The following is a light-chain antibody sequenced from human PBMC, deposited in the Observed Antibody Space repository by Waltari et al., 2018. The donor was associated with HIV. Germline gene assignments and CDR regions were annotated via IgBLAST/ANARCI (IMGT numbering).Light chain of an antibody. CDR3: QQYNVYSKT. V-gene: IGKV1-5*03. CDR1: QTISHW. J-gene: IGKJ1*01. CDR2: KAS. Sequence: DIQMTQSPSTLSASVGDRVTIPFRASQTISHWLAWYQQKPGKAPKLLIYKASSLESGVPSRFSGSGSGTEFTLTISSLQPDDFATYYCQQYNVYSKTFGQGTKVEIK.